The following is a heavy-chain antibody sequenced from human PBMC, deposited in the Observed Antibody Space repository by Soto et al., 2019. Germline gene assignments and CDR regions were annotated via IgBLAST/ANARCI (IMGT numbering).Heavy chain of an antibody. D-gene: IGHD6-19*01. Sequence: QVQLVQSGAEVKKPGSSVKVSCKASGGTFSSYAISWVRQAPGQGLEWMGGIIPIFGTTNYAQKFQGRVTITADESTSTAYMELSSLRSEDTAVYYCARDHHPVAGRTYGMDVWGQGTTVPVSS. V-gene: IGHV1-69*01. J-gene: IGHJ6*02. CDR1: GGTFSSYA. CDR2: IIPIFGTT. CDR3: ARDHHPVAGRTYGMDV.